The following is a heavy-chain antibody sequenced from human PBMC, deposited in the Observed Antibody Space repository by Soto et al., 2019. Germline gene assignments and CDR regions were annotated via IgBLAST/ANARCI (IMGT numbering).Heavy chain of an antibody. Sequence: EVELLESGGGLVQPGGSLRLSCAASGFTFTSYAINWVRQAPGKGLELVSGISGTGGGTYYADSVKGRFTISRDYSENTVYLQMTRLRAADTAVYYCAKEADGSGSDPFFDFWGRGALVSVSS. J-gene: IGHJ4*02. V-gene: IGHV3-23*01. D-gene: IGHD5-12*01. CDR3: AKEADGSGSDPFFDF. CDR2: ISGTGGGT. CDR1: GFTFTSYA.